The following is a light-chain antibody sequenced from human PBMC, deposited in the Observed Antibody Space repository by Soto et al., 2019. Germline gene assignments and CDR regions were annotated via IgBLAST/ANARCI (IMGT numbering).Light chain of an antibody. J-gene: IGKJ5*01. CDR1: QSVNTY. V-gene: IGKV3-11*01. CDR2: DAS. CDR3: QQRYNWPPIT. Sequence: EIVLTQSPATLSFSPGERATLSCRASQSVNTYLAWYQQKPGQAPSLLIYDASNRATGIPARFSGSGSGTDFTLTISSREPEDFAVYYCQQRYNWPPITFGQGTRLEIK.